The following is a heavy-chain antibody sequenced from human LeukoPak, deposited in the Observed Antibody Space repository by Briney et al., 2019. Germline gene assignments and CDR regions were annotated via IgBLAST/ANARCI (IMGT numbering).Heavy chain of an antibody. V-gene: IGHV3-23*01. Sequence: GGSLRLSCAASGFTFSRNAMSWVRQAPGKGLEWVSAISASGDRTYYADSVKGRFTISRDNSRNTLYLQMNSLRAEDTAVYYCAKESPYYSDRDYYFDHWGQGTLVTVSS. J-gene: IGHJ4*02. CDR3: AKESPYYSDRDYYFDH. CDR1: GFTFSRNA. D-gene: IGHD3-22*01. CDR2: ISASGDRT.